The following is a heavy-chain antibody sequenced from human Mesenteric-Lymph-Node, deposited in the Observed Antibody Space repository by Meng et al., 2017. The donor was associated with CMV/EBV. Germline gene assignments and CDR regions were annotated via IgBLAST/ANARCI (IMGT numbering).Heavy chain of an antibody. J-gene: IGHJ4*02. CDR3: ARAPSSGWYYFDS. Sequence: GESLKISCAASGFTFRDHYMSWIRQAPGKGLEWVSVIYSAGSTYYADSVKGRFTISRDTSKNTLYLQMNGLSAEDSAIYYCARAPSSGWYYFDSWGQGTLVTISS. V-gene: IGHV3-53*01. CDR1: GFTFRDHY. CDR2: IYSAGST. D-gene: IGHD6-19*01.